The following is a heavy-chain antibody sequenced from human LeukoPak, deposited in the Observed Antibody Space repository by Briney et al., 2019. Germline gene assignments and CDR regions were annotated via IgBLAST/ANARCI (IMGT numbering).Heavy chain of an antibody. Sequence: PSETLSLTCTVSGGSISSYYWSWIRQPPGKGLEWIGYIYYSGSTNYNPSLKSRVTISVDTSKNQFSLKLSSVTAADTAVYYCARDLTSGYSLNDAFDIWGQGTIVTVSS. CDR3: ARDLTSGYSLNDAFDI. V-gene: IGHV4-59*01. J-gene: IGHJ3*02. CDR2: IYYSGST. D-gene: IGHD3-22*01. CDR1: GGSISSYY.